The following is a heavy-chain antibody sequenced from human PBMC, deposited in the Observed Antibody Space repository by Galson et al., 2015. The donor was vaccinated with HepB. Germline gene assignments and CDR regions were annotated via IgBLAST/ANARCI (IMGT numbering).Heavy chain of an antibody. CDR2: IFPDDSDT. Sequence: QSGAEVKKPGESLKISCKGSAYNFANYWIGWVRQMPGKGLEWMGIIFPDDSDTRYSPSFRGQVTISADKSINTAYLQWSRLKASDTAIHYCASSLATTLYFDYGGQGTLVTVSS. D-gene: IGHD1-1*01. CDR3: ASSLATTLYFDY. J-gene: IGHJ4*02. CDR1: AYNFANYW. V-gene: IGHV5-51*01.